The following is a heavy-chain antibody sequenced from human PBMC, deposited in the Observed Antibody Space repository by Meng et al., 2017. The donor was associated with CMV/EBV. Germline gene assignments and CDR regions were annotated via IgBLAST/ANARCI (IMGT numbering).Heavy chain of an antibody. J-gene: IGHJ4*02. V-gene: IGHV1-18*01. CDR3: ARDSTAAIPNPFVY. CDR1: GYTFTSYG. Sequence: ASVKVSCKASGYTFTSYGISWVRQAPGQGLEWMGWISAYNGNTNYAQKLQGRVTMTTDTSTSTAYMELRSLRSDDTAVYYCARDSTAAIPNPFVYWGQGTLVTVSS. CDR2: ISAYNGNT. D-gene: IGHD2-2*02.